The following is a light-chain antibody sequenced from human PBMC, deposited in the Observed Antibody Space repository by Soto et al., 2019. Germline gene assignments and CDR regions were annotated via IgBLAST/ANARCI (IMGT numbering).Light chain of an antibody. CDR1: QSVGRSY. CDR3: QQRSNWSWT. J-gene: IGKJ1*01. CDR2: DAS. V-gene: IGKV3D-20*02. Sequence: EIVMTPSPATLSLSPVERATLSCRASQSVGRSYLAWYQQKPGQAPRLLIYDASNRATGIPARFSGSGSGTDFTLTISSLEPEDFAVYYCQQRSNWSWTFGQGTKVDIK.